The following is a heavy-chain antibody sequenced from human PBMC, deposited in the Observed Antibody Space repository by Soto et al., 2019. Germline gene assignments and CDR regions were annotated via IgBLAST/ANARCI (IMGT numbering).Heavy chain of an antibody. CDR1: GGSIRSNDW. D-gene: IGHD6-19*01. CDR3: ASTTSSSAWGFDY. V-gene: IGHV4-4*02. Sequence: SETLSLTCAVSGGSIRSNDWWSWVRQPPGKGLEWIGEIFHSGSTNYNPSLKTRVTISVDTSKNQFSLKLSSVTAADTAVYYCASTTSSSAWGFDYWGLGTLVTVSS. J-gene: IGHJ4*02. CDR2: IFHSGST.